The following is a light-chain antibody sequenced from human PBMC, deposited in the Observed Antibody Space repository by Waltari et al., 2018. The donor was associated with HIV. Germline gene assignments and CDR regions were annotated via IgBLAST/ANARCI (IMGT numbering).Light chain of an antibody. V-gene: IGLV2-14*01. CDR2: EVS. CDR3: CSYTSSGTLV. Sequence: QSALTQPPSVSASPGQSITISCTGTSSDVGAYDCVSWDQYHPGKAPKPMISEVSSRPAWVSNRFSGSKSGNTASLTISGLQAEDEADYYCCSYTSSGTLVFGGGTKLTVL. CDR1: SSDVGAYDC. J-gene: IGLJ2*01.